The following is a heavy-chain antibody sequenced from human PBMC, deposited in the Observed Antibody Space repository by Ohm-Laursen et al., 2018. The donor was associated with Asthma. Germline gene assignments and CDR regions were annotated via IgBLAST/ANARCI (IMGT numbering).Heavy chain of an antibody. D-gene: IGHD3-3*01. CDR3: ARDVMEWYLPAFDF. CDR2: ISYDGSNK. CDR1: GFTFSGYW. Sequence: SLRLSCSASGFTFSGYWMQWVRQAPGKGLEWVAVISYDGSNKYYADSVKGRFTISRDNSKNTLYLQMNSLRAEDTAVYYCARDVMEWYLPAFDFWGQGTLVTVSS. V-gene: IGHV3-30*03. J-gene: IGHJ4*02.